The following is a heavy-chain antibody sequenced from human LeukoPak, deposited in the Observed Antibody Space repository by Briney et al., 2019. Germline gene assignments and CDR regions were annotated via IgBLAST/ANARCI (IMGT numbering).Heavy chain of an antibody. CDR3: TIDEWELPGY. J-gene: IGHJ4*02. D-gene: IGHD1-26*01. CDR2: INPKSGAT. V-gene: IGHV1-2*02. Sequence: EASVKVSCKTSGYTFTDYYIHWVRQAPGQGLEWMGWINPKSGATDFAQKFQGRITLTRDTSITTAHMEMNRLTSDDTAVYFCTIDEWELPGYWGQGTRVTVAT. CDR1: GYTFTDYY.